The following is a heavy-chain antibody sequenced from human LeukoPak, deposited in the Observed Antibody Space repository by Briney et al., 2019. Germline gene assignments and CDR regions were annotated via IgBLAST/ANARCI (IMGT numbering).Heavy chain of an antibody. CDR2: IWYDGSNK. V-gene: IGHV3-33*01. D-gene: IGHD3-10*01. CDR1: GFIFSSYG. CDR3: ARDSYFGSGSSATFDY. J-gene: IGHJ4*02. Sequence: GGSLRLSCAASGFIFSSYGMHWVRQAPGKGLEWVAVIWYDGSNKDYGDSVKGRFTISRDNSKNTVYLQMNSLRAEDTAFYYCARDSYFGSGSSATFDYWGQGTPVTVSS.